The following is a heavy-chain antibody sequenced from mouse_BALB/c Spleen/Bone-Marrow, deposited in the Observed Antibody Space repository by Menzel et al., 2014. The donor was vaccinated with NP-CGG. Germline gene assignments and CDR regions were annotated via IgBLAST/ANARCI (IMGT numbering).Heavy chain of an antibody. CDR1: GYSITSDYA. CDR2: ISYSGST. Sequence: EVQRVESGPGLVKPSQSLSLTCTVTGYSITSDYAWNWIRQFPGNKLEWMGYISYSGSTSYNPSLKSRISITRDTSKNQFFLQLNSVTTEDTATYYCAGYYDFRYYAMDYWGQGTSVTVSS. J-gene: IGHJ4*01. CDR3: AGYYDFRYYAMDY. V-gene: IGHV3-2*02. D-gene: IGHD2-4*01.